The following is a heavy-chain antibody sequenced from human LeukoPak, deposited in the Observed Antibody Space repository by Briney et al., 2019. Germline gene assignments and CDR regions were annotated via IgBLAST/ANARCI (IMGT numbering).Heavy chain of an antibody. Sequence: GGSLRLSCAASGLTFSNTWMTWVRQFPGKELEWVANINGDGSVKNHVDSVKGRFTISRDNARNSLYLRMNSLRAEDTAIYYCARDPAYGALDYWGPGTLVTVSS. CDR1: GLTFSNTW. D-gene: IGHD4-17*01. CDR2: INGDGSVK. J-gene: IGHJ4*02. CDR3: ARDPAYGALDY. V-gene: IGHV3-7*01.